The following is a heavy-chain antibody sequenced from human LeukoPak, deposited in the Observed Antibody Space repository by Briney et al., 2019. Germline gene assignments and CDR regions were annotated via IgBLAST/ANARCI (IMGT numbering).Heavy chain of an antibody. CDR1: GYSFTDYY. V-gene: IGHV1-2*02. J-gene: IGHJ3*02. Sequence: ASVKVSCKTSGYSFTDYYLHWVRQAPGQGLEWMGCIDPDGGGTKYAQTFQGGATMTRDTSISTAYMELSRLRFDDTAVYYCAREYYDSSGLKYAFDIWGQGTTVTVSS. CDR2: IDPDGGGT. CDR3: AREYYDSSGLKYAFDI. D-gene: IGHD3-22*01.